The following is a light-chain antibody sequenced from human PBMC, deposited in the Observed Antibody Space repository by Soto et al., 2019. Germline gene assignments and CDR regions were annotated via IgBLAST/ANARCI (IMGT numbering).Light chain of an antibody. Sequence: EIVMTQSPATLSVSPGERATLSCRASQSVSSNLAWYQQKPGQAPRLLIYGASTRATGIPARFSGSGSGTEFTLTISSLQSEDFAVYYCQQRSNWPPGGTFGQGTKVEIK. CDR3: QQRSNWPPGGT. V-gene: IGKV3-15*01. CDR2: GAS. J-gene: IGKJ1*01. CDR1: QSVSSN.